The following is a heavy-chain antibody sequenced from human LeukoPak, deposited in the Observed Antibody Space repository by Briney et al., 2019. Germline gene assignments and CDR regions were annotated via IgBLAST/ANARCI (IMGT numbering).Heavy chain of an antibody. D-gene: IGHD2-15*01. CDR3: ARDGTDCNTITCYSYATY. CDR2: IIPLLDIT. V-gene: IGHV1-69*04. Sequence: SSVKVSCKASGDTFSNYPITWVRQAPGQGLEWMGRIIPLLDITNYAQNFQDRVTITADRSTNTAYLELTSLRSEDTAVYYCARDGTDCNTITCYSYATYWGQGTLVTVSS. J-gene: IGHJ4*02. CDR1: GDTFSNYP.